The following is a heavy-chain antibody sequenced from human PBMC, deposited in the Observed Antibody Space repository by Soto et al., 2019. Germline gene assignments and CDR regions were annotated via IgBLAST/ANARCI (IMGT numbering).Heavy chain of an antibody. Sequence: EVQLVESGGGMVQPGGSLRVSCAASGFTLSSYSIHWVRQAPGKGLEWVSYISGSGGTIYYADSVKGRFTISRDNAKNSLSEQMNSLRDEDTAVYFCARETGLRSSGWSYYFDFWGQGTRVTVSS. CDR2: ISGSGGTI. CDR1: GFTLSSYS. CDR3: ARETGLRSSGWSYYFDF. V-gene: IGHV3-48*02. J-gene: IGHJ4*02. D-gene: IGHD6-19*01.